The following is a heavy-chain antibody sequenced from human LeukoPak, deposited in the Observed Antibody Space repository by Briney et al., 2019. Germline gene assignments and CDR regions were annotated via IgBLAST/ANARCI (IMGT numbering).Heavy chain of an antibody. V-gene: IGHV3-23*01. Sequence: GGSLRLSCAASGFTFSSYSMNWVRQAPGKGLEWVSAISGSGGSTYYADSVKGRFTISRDNSKNTLYLQMNSLRAEDTAVYYCAKTREGVTPCDDWGRGTLVTVSS. CDR2: ISGSGGST. D-gene: IGHD4-23*01. J-gene: IGHJ4*02. CDR1: GFTFSSYS. CDR3: AKTREGVTPCDD.